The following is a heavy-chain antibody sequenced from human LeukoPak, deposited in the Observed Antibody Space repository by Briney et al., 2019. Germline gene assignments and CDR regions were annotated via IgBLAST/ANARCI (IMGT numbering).Heavy chain of an antibody. CDR3: ARDLDYGEVY. Sequence: SETLSLTCTVSGGPISSSSYYWGWIRQPPGKGLEWIGSIYYSGSTYYNPSLKSRVTISVDTSKNQFSLKLSSVTAADTAVYYCARDLDYGEVYWGQGTLVTVSS. V-gene: IGHV4-39*07. CDR1: GGPISSSSYY. J-gene: IGHJ4*02. D-gene: IGHD4-17*01. CDR2: IYYSGST.